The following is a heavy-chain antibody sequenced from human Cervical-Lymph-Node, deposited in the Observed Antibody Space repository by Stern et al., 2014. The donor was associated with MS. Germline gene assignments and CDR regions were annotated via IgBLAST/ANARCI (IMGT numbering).Heavy chain of an antibody. CDR2: IIPVLGAT. V-gene: IGHV1-69*01. CDR3: AKSRGAMNERSWLDSGFGS. Sequence: VQLVESGAEVRKPASSVKVSCKATSSSFAINWIRQVPGQGPEWMGRIIPVLGATHYAQKFQGRLSITADEPTSTVYMELNSLKVDDTALYFCAKSRGAMNERSWLDSGFGSWGQGTQVTVSS. CDR1: TSSSFA. D-gene: IGHD5-24*01. J-gene: IGHJ4*02.